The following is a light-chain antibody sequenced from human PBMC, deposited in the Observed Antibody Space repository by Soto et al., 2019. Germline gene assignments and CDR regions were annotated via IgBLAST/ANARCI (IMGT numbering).Light chain of an antibody. CDR1: SSDVGTYNS. J-gene: IGLJ1*01. CDR3: SSYTSSSSYV. V-gene: IGLV2-14*01. CDR2: DVS. Sequence: QSVLTQPASVSGSPGQSITISCTGTSSDVGTYNSVSWYQQYPGKAPKLMIPDVSNRPSGVSNRFAGSKSGNTASLTISGLQAADEADYYCSSYTSSSSYVFGSGTKLTVL.